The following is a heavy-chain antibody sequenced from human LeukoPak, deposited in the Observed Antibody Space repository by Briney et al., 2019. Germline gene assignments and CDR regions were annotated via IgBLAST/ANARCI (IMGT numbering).Heavy chain of an antibody. CDR3: ARLPTLWFGETGFDY. V-gene: IGHV4-34*01. CDR1: GGSFSGYY. J-gene: IGHJ4*02. CDR2: INHSGST. Sequence: PSETLSLTCAAYGGSFSGYYWSRIRQPPGKGLEWIGEINHSGSTNYNPSLKSRVTISVDTSKNQFSLKLSSVTAADTAVYYCARLPTLWFGETGFDYWGQGTLVTVSS. D-gene: IGHD3-10*01.